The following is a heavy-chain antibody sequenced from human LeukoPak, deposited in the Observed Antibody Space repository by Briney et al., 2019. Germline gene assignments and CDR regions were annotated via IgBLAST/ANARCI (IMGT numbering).Heavy chain of an antibody. V-gene: IGHV4-59*12. J-gene: IGHJ4*02. CDR3: ARVNGWSGAQYYFDY. Sequence: PSETLSLTCTVSGGSISSYYWSWIRQPPGKGLEWIGYIYYSGSTNYKSSLKSRVTISVDTSKNQFSLNLSSVTAADTAVYYCARVNGWSGAQYYFDYWGQGTLVTVSS. CDR2: IYYSGST. D-gene: IGHD6-19*01. CDR1: GGSISSYY.